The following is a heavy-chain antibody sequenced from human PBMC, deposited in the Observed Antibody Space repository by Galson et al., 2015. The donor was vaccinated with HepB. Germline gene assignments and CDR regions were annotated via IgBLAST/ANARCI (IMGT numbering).Heavy chain of an antibody. D-gene: IGHD1-1*01. CDR1: GGTFSSYA. Sequence: SVKVSCKASGGTFSSYAISWVRQALGQGLERMGGIIPIFGTANSAQKFQGRVTITADESTSTAYMELSRLSSEDTAVYYCARLKGNVDNPYYYYGMDVWGQGTTVTVSS. CDR3: ARLKGNVDNPYYYYGMDV. J-gene: IGHJ6*02. V-gene: IGHV1-69*13. CDR2: IIPIFGTA.